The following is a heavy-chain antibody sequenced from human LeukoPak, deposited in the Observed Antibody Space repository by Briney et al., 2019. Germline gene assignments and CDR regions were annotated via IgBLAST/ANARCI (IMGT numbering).Heavy chain of an antibody. D-gene: IGHD3-10*01. J-gene: IGHJ4*02. CDR1: GFTFSSYG. V-gene: IGHV3-30*03. CDR2: ISYDGSNK. CDR3: ARSEVRGVIPPDY. Sequence: GGSLRLSCAASGFTFSSYGMHWVRQAPGKGLEWVAVISYDGSNKYYADSVKGRFTISRDNSKNTLYLQMNSLRAEDTAVYYCARSEVRGVIPPDYWGQGTLVTVSS.